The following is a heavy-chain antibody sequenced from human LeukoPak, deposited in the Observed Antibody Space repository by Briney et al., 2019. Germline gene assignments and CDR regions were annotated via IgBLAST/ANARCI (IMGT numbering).Heavy chain of an antibody. CDR2: ISGSGGST. CDR1: GFTFSSYA. CDR3: AKPRGVTMVRGVIYDY. D-gene: IGHD3-10*01. Sequence: GGSLRLSCAASGFTFSSYAMSWVRQAPGKGLEWVSAISGSGGSTYYADFVKGRFTISRDNSKNTLYLQMNSLRAEDTAVYYCAKPRGVTMVRGVIYDYWGQGTLVTVSS. V-gene: IGHV3-23*01. J-gene: IGHJ4*02.